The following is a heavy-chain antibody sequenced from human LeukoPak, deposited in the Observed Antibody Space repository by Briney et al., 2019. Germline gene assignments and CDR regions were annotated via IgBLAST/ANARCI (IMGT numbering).Heavy chain of an antibody. CDR2: INPNSGGT. J-gene: IGHJ6*03. CDR3: ARDMEARGVIYYYYMDV. CDR1: GYTFTVYY. V-gene: IGHV1-2*02. D-gene: IGHD3-10*01. Sequence: ASVKVSCKASGYTFTVYYMHWVRQAPGQGLEWMGWINPNSGGTNYAQKFQGRVTMTRDTSISTAYMELSRLRSDDTAVYYCARDMEARGVIYYYYMDVWGKGTTVTISS.